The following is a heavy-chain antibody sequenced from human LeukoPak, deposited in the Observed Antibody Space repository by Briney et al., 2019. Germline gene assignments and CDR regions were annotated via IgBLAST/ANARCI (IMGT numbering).Heavy chain of an antibody. CDR1: GFTFDDYT. D-gene: IGHD1-26*01. V-gene: IGHV3-43*01. Sequence: GGSLRLSCAASGFTFDDYTMHWVRQTPGKGLEWVSLITWDGVSTSYVGSVKGRFTISRDNSKNSLYLQMHSLSTEDTALYYCAKNIESGSYFRGFDYWGQGTLVTVSS. CDR2: ITWDGVST. CDR3: AKNIESGSYFRGFDY. J-gene: IGHJ4*02.